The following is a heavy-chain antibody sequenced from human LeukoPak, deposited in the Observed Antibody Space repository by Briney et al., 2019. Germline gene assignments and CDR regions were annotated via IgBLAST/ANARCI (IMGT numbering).Heavy chain of an antibody. D-gene: IGHD4-23*01. CDR2: ISSSGGSV. CDR3: ARTMATVVTPTFDI. Sequence: PGGSLRLSCAASGFTFSSFAMNWVRQAPGKGLEWVPSISSSGGSVYSADSVKGRFTISRDNAKNSLYLQMSSLRSEDTAVYYCARTMATVVTPTFDIWGLGTMVTVSS. J-gene: IGHJ3*02. CDR1: GFTFSSFA. V-gene: IGHV3-21*01.